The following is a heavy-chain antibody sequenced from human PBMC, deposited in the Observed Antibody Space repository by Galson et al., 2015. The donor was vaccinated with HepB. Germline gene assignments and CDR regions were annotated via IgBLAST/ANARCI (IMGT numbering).Heavy chain of an antibody. CDR3: ARAALGWFDP. J-gene: IGHJ5*02. CDR2: IRDSGSIL. CDR1: GVSGDTFSDYY. V-gene: IGHV3-11*01. Sequence: FLRLSCAASGVSGDTFSDYYISWIRQAPGKGLAWVSYIRDSGSILYYADSVKGRFTITRDNAKNSLYLQRNSLRVEDTAVYYCARAALGWFDPWGQGTLVTVSS. D-gene: IGHD2-2*01.